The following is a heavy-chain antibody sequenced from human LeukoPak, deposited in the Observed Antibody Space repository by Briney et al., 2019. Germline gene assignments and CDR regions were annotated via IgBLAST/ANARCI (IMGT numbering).Heavy chain of an antibody. V-gene: IGHV4-59*01. CDR2: VYYSGNT. CDR3: ARGMGMSDY. D-gene: IGHD1-26*01. J-gene: IGHJ4*02. CDR1: GGPLSGFY. Sequence: SETLSLTCTVSGGPLSGFYWSWIRQPPGKGLEWIGYVYYSGNTNYNPSLKSRVTISVDTSKNQFSLKLTSVTAADTAMYYCARGMGMSDYWGQGTLVTVSS.